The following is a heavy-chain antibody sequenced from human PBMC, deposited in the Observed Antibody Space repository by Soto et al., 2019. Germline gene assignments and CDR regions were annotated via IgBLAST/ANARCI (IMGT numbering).Heavy chain of an antibody. V-gene: IGHV1-46*01. J-gene: IGHJ5*02. Sequence: ASVKVSCKASGYTFTSYYMHWVRQAPGQGLEWMGIINPSGGSTSYAQKFQGRVTMTRDTSTSTVYMELSSLRSEGTAVYYCARDLYGDIVATTTFDPWGQGTLVTVSS. CDR2: INPSGGST. CDR1: GYTFTSYY. CDR3: ARDLYGDIVATTTFDP. D-gene: IGHD5-12*01.